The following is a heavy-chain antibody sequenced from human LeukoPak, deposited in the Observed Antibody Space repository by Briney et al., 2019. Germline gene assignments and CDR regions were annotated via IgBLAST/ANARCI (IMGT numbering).Heavy chain of an antibody. V-gene: IGHV1-46*01. D-gene: IGHD4-17*01. CDR2: INPSGGST. J-gene: IGHJ4*02. Sequence: ASVKVSCKASGYTFTSYYMHWVRQAPGQGLEWMGIINPSGGSTSYAQKFQGRVTITTDESTSTAYMELSSLRSEDTAVYYCARDISTVTTLIIWGQGTLVTVSS. CDR1: GYTFTSYY. CDR3: ARDISTVTTLII.